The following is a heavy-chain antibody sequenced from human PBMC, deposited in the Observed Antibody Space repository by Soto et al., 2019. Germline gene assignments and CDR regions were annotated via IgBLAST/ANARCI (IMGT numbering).Heavy chain of an antibody. V-gene: IGHV3-49*04. D-gene: IGHD6-13*01. CDR3: TRGYSSSWHFDY. J-gene: IGHJ4*02. Sequence: GGSLRLSCTASGFTFGDYAMSWVRQAPGTGLEWVGFIRNKAYGGTTEYAASVKGRFTISRDDSKSIAYLQMNSLKTEDTAVYYCTRGYSSSWHFDYWGQGTLVTVSS. CDR2: IRNKAYGGTT. CDR1: GFTFGDYA.